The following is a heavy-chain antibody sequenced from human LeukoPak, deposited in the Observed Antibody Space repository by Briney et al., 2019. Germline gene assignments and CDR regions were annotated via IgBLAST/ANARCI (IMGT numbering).Heavy chain of an antibody. CDR2: ISAYNGNT. J-gene: IGHJ6*03. CDR1: GYTLTSYG. D-gene: IGHD3-10*01. Sequence: GASVKVSCKASGYTLTSYGISWVRQAPGQGLEWMGWISAYNGNTNYAQKLQGRVTMTTDTSTSTAYMELRSLRSDDTAVYYCARVLWFGPAYYMDVWGKGTTVTISS. CDR3: ARVLWFGPAYYMDV. V-gene: IGHV1-18*01.